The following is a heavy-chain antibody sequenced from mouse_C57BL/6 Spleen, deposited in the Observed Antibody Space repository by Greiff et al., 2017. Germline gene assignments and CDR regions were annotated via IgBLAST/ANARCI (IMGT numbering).Heavy chain of an antibody. J-gene: IGHJ3*01. D-gene: IGHD1-1*01. CDR2: ISYDGST. Sequence: EVQLQQSGPGLVKPSQSLSLSCSVTGYSITSGYYWNWIRQFPGNKLEWMGYISYDGSTNYNPSLKNRITITRDTSKNQFFLKLNSVTTEDTATYYCAGECKTGYYYGSSPWFAYWGQGTLVTVSA. CDR1: GYSITSGYY. CDR3: AGECKTGYYYGSSPWFAY. V-gene: IGHV3-6*01.